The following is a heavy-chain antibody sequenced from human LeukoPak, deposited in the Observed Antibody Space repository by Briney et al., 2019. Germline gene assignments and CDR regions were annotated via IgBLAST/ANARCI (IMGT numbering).Heavy chain of an antibody. V-gene: IGHV3-9*01. CDR2: ISWNSGSI. D-gene: IGHD5-18*01. CDR3: ARAQTWIQLWLDY. CDR1: GFTFDDYA. J-gene: IGHJ4*02. Sequence: PGRSLRLSCAASGFTFDDYAMHWVRQAPGKGLEWVSGISWNSGSIGYADSVKGRFTISRDNAKNSLYLQMNSLRAEDTAVYYCARAQTWIQLWLDYWGQGTLVTVSS.